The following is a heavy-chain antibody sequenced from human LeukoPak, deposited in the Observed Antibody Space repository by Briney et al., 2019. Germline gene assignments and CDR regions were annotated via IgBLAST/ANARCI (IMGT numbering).Heavy chain of an antibody. J-gene: IGHJ5*02. CDR2: TYYSGST. CDR1: GGSISSGDYY. D-gene: IGHD4-17*01. CDR3: ARVTTVTTDYWFDP. V-gene: IGHV4-30-4*01. Sequence: SETLSLTCTVSGGSISSGDYYWSWVRQPPGKGLEWIGYTYYSGSTYYNPSLKSRVTISVDTSKNQFSLKLSSVTAADTAVYYCARVTTVTTDYWFDPWGQGTLVTVSS.